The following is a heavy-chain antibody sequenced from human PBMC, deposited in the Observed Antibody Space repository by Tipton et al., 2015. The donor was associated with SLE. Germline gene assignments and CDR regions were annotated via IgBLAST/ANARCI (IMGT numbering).Heavy chain of an antibody. V-gene: IGHV1-18*01. J-gene: IGHJ4*02. CDR3: ARSIVATTDFDY. CDR1: GYTFTNYG. D-gene: IGHD5-12*01. Sequence: QSGPEVKKPGASVKVSCKASGYTFTNYGISWVRQAPGQGLEWMGWISTYSGTTNYAQQLQGRVTMTTDTSTSTAYMELRSLRSDDTAVYYCARSIVATTDFDYWGQGTLVTVSA. CDR2: ISTYSGTT.